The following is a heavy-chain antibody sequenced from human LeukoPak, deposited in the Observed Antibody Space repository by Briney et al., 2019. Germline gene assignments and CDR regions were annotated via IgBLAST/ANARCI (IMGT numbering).Heavy chain of an antibody. V-gene: IGHV1-46*01. CDR2: INPSGGST. Sequence: GASVKVSCKASGYTFTNYFMHWVRQAPGQGLEWMGIINPSGGSTSYAQKFQGRVTMTRDTSTSTVYMELSSLRSEDTAVYYCARSEQVQNWFDPWGQGTLVTVSS. J-gene: IGHJ5*02. D-gene: IGHD6-13*01. CDR3: ARSEQVQNWFDP. CDR1: GYTFTNYF.